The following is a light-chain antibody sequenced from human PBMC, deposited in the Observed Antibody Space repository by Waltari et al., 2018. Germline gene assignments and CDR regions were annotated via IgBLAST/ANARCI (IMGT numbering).Light chain of an antibody. Sequence: QSVLTQPPSASGTPGQRVTISCSGSSSNIGSNALNWYQHLPGTAPTLLIYSHVQRPSGVPDRFSGSKSGTSASLAISGLQSEDEADYYCGAWDDRLNVYVFGTGTRVTVL. CDR1: SSNIGSNA. CDR2: SHV. V-gene: IGLV1-44*01. CDR3: GAWDDRLNVYV. J-gene: IGLJ1*01.